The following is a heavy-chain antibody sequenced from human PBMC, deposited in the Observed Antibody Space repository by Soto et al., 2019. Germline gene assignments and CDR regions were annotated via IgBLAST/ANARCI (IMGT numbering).Heavy chain of an antibody. V-gene: IGHV1-69*06. CDR3: ARGPHYDYVHRAGYYYGMDV. Sequence: QVQLAQSGAEVKKPGSSVKVSCKASGGTFSSNAISWVRQAPGQGLEWMGGIIPMFGTPNYAQKFQGRVTITADNSTSTAYMELSSLSSEDTAVYYCARGPHYDYVHRAGYYYGMDVWGQGTTVTVSS. CDR2: IIPMFGTP. J-gene: IGHJ6*02. CDR1: GGTFSSNA. D-gene: IGHD3-16*01.